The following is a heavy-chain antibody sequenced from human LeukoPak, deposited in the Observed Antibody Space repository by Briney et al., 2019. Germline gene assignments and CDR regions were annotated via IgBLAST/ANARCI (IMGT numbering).Heavy chain of an antibody. CDR2: IYYSGST. Sequence: SETLSLTCTVSGGSISSGGYYWSWIRQHPGKGLEWIGYIYYSGSTYYNPSLKSRVTISVDTSKNQFSLKLSSVTAADTAVYYCARVKGMDDILTGFDPWGQGTLVTVPS. CDR3: ARVKGMDDILTGFDP. V-gene: IGHV4-31*03. CDR1: GGSISSGGYY. D-gene: IGHD3-9*01. J-gene: IGHJ5*02.